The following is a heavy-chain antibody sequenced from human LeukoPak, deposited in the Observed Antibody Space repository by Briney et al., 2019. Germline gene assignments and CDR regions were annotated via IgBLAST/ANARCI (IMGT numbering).Heavy chain of an antibody. V-gene: IGHV4-39*01. J-gene: IGHJ4*02. CDR2: IYYSGST. CDR1: GDSISSSSYY. Sequence: PSETLSLTCTVSGDSISSSSYYWVWLRQPPGKGLEWIATIYYSGSTYYNPSLKSRVTISVDTSKNQFSLKLSSVTAADTAMYYCARYWGPYDNSGAYFDYWGQGTLVTVFS. D-gene: IGHD3-22*01. CDR3: ARYWGPYDNSGAYFDY.